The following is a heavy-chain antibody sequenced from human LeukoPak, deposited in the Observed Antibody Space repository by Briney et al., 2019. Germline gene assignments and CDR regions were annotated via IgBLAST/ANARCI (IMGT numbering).Heavy chain of an antibody. CDR1: GYTFTSYD. CDR2: MNPNSGNT. J-gene: IGHJ3*02. CDR3: ARASHGAAAAGYAFDI. V-gene: IGHV1-8*01. D-gene: IGHD6-13*01. Sequence: GASVKVSRKASGYTFTSYDINWVRQATGQGLEWMGWMNPNSGNTGYAQKFQGRVTMTRNTSISTAYMELSSLRSESTAVDYCARASHGAAAAGYAFDIWVQGTRITVSS.